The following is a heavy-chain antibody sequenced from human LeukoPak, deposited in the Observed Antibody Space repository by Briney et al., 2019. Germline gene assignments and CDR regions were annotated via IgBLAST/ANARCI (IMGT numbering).Heavy chain of an antibody. CDR3: ASIAAAIDPFDY. Sequence: SETLSLTCTVSGASVSSYYWSWIRQPAGKGLEWIGRIYSSGTTSYKPSLKSRVTISVDTSKNQFSLKLSSVTAANTAVYYCASIAAAIDPFDYWGQGTLVTVSS. D-gene: IGHD6-13*01. V-gene: IGHV4-4*07. CDR2: IYSSGTT. J-gene: IGHJ4*02. CDR1: GASVSSYY.